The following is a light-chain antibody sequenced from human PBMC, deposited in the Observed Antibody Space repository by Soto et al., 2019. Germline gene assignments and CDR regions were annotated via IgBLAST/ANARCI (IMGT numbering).Light chain of an antibody. V-gene: IGKV1-5*03. CDR2: KAS. CDR1: QTISSW. Sequence: DIQMTHYTSSLSSSVSERVPLTCRASQTISSWLAWYQQKPGKSPELLIYKASTLKSGVPSRFSGSGSGRDFTLTISSLQPEDFATYYCLQDYNYPRTFGQGIK. J-gene: IGKJ2*02. CDR3: LQDYNYPRT.